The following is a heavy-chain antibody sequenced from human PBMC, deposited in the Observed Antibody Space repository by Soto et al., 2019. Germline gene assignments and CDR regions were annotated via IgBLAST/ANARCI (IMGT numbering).Heavy chain of an antibody. CDR1: GMPFKTYS. Sequence: EEQLVESGGGLVKPGGSLRLSCAASGMPFKTYSMIWVRQAPGKGLEWVSSISSGSDFIYYADSVNGRFTISRDNAQNSLYLQMNSLTAEDTAMYYCAARKWTASSSWFDPWGQGTLVTVSS. CDR3: AARKWTASSSWFDP. D-gene: IGHD6-6*01. J-gene: IGHJ5*02. CDR2: ISSGSDFI. V-gene: IGHV3-21*02.